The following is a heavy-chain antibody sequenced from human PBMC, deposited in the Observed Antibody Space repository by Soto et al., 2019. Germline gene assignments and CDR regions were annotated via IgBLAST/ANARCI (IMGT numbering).Heavy chain of an antibody. CDR3: ARGGHIAVVTDSFDS. CDR2: IHPSGGGS. D-gene: IGHD2-21*02. Sequence: QVQLVQSGAEVKKPGASVKVSYKSSGYPFNTYYLHWVRQAPGQGLEWMGMIHPSGGGSTYAQKFLGRVTMTMDSSKSTVFMELTSLRSADTAVYYCARGGHIAVVTDSFDSWGQGTLVTVSS. J-gene: IGHJ4*02. CDR1: GYPFNTYY. V-gene: IGHV1-46*02.